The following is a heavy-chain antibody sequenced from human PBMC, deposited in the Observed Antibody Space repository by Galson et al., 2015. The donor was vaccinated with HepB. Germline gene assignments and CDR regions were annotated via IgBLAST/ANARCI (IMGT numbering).Heavy chain of an antibody. J-gene: IGHJ6*02. CDR1: GYTFTSYA. CDR2: INTNTGNP. V-gene: IGHV7-4-1*02. CDR3: ARDSPPDDILTGYYLSYGMDV. D-gene: IGHD3-9*01. Sequence: SVKVSCKASGYTFTSYAMNWVRQAPGQGLEWMGWINTNTGNPTYAQGFTGRFVFSLDTSVSTAYLQISSLKAEDTAVYYCARDSPPDDILTGYYLSYGMDVWGQGTTVTVSS.